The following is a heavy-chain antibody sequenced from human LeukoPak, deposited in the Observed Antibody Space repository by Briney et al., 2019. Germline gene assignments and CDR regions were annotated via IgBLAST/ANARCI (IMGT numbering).Heavy chain of an antibody. Sequence: GGSLRLSCAASGFTFSSYAMHWVRQAPGKGLEWVAVISYDGSNKYYADSVKGRFTISRDNSKNTLYLQMNSLRAEDTAVYYCARDLQRFCSGGSCYLGYWGQGTLVTVSS. CDR3: ARDLQRFCSGGSCYLGY. J-gene: IGHJ4*02. D-gene: IGHD2-15*01. CDR2: ISYDGSNK. V-gene: IGHV3-30-3*01. CDR1: GFTFSSYA.